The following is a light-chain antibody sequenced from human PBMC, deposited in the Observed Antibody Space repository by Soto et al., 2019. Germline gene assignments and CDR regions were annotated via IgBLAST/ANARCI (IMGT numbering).Light chain of an antibody. CDR1: QSVAGN. Sequence: EIVMTQSPATLSVSPGEGATLSCWASQSVAGNLAWYQQKPGQAPRLLIYGAFTRATGIPATFSGSGSGTEFTLTISSLQSEDFAVYYCQQYNKWPLTFGGGTKVDIK. V-gene: IGKV3-15*01. CDR2: GAF. J-gene: IGKJ4*01. CDR3: QQYNKWPLT.